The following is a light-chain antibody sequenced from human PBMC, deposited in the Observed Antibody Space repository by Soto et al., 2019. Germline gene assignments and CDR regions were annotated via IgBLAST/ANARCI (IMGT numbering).Light chain of an antibody. CDR2: GAS. J-gene: IGKJ4*01. CDR3: QQYKDWPPLT. V-gene: IGKV3D-15*01. Sequence: EILMTQSPLTLSVSPGEGATLSCRASHNINSNLAWYQQRPGQAPRVLSYGASSRASCIPDRFSGSGSGTDFTLTINRLEPDDVAVYYCQQYKDWPPLTFGGGNRVESK. CDR1: HNINSN.